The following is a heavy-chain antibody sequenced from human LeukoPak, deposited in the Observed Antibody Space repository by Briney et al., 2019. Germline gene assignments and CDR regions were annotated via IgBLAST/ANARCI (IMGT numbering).Heavy chain of an antibody. J-gene: IGHJ5*02. CDR2: FYYTGST. D-gene: IGHD3-10*01. V-gene: IGHV4-59*01. CDR3: ARGARSNWFDP. Sequence: PSETLSLTCTVSGGSITSYYWSWLRQPPGKGLEWIASFYYTGSTNFNPSLKSRVTISVDTSKNQFSLKLSSVTAADTALYYCARGARSNWFDPWGQGTLVTVSS. CDR1: GGSITSYY.